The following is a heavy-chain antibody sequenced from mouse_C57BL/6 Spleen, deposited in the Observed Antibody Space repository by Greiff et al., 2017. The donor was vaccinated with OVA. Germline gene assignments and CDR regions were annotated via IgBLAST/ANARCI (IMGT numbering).Heavy chain of an antibody. D-gene: IGHD1-1*01. Sequence: QVQLQQSGAELVMPGASVKLSCKASGYTFTSYWMHWVKQRPGQGLEWIGEIDPSDSYTNYNQKFKGKSTLTVDKSSSTAYMQLSSLTSEDSAVYYCARITTVSFDYWGQGTTLTVSS. V-gene: IGHV1-69*01. CDR1: GYTFTSYW. CDR3: ARITTVSFDY. J-gene: IGHJ2*01. CDR2: IDPSDSYT.